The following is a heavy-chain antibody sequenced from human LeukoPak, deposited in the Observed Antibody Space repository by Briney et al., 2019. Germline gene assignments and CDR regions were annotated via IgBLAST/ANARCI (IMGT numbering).Heavy chain of an antibody. Sequence: GSPRLSCAASGFTFSSYAMSWVRQAPGKGLEWVSAISGSGGSTYYADSVKGRFTISRDNSKNTLYLQMNSLRAEDTAVYYCAKTGATYYDSSGDDYWGQGTLVTVSS. D-gene: IGHD3-22*01. J-gene: IGHJ4*02. V-gene: IGHV3-23*01. CDR1: GFTFSSYA. CDR2: ISGSGGST. CDR3: AKTGATYYDSSGDDY.